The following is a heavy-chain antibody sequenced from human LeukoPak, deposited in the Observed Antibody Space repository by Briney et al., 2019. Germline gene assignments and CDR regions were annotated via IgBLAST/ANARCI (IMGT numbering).Heavy chain of an antibody. J-gene: IGHJ4*02. V-gene: IGHV3-66*01. CDR1: GFTVSSNY. Sequence: GGSQRLSCAASGFTVSSNYMSWVRQAPGKGLEWVSVIYSGGSTYYADSVKGRFTISRDNSKNTLYLQMNSLRAEDTAVYYCARDRGDYDSSGYPSFGYYFDYWGQGTLVTVSS. CDR2: IYSGGST. D-gene: IGHD3-22*01. CDR3: ARDRGDYDSSGYPSFGYYFDY.